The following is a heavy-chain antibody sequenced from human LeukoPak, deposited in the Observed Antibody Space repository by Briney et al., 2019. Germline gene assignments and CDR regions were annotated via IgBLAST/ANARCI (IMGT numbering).Heavy chain of an antibody. J-gene: IGHJ4*02. CDR3: ARGRGGLVGATTPPTDY. CDR2: MNPNSGNT. Sequence: GASVKVSCKASGYTFTSYGINWVRQATGQGLEWMGWMNPNSGNTGYAQKFQGRVTMTRNTSISTAYMELSSLRSEDTAVYYCARGRGGLVGATTPPTDYWGQGTLVTVSS. D-gene: IGHD1-26*01. V-gene: IGHV1-8*01. CDR1: GYTFTSYG.